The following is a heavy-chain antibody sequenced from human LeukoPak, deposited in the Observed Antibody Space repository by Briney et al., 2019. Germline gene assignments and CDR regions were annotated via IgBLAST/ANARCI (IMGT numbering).Heavy chain of an antibody. CDR3: AKDHLGPNYYGITFGGVIPSVDY. CDR2: ISYDGSNK. D-gene: IGHD3-16*02. V-gene: IGHV3-30*18. CDR1: GFTFSSYG. Sequence: GGSLRLSCAASGFTFSSYGMHWVRQAPGKGLERVAVISYDGSNKYYADSVKGRFTISRDNSKNTLYLQMNSLRAEDTAVYYCAKDHLGPNYYGITFGGVIPSVDYWGQGTLVTVSS. J-gene: IGHJ4*02.